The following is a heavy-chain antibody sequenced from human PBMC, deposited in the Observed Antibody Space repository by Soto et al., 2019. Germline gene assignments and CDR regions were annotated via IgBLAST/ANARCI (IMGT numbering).Heavy chain of an antibody. CDR2: IYYSGST. CDR3: ARAVPYYYDSSGYYLQGLYYFDY. CDR1: GGSISSGGYY. D-gene: IGHD3-22*01. V-gene: IGHV4-31*03. Sequence: SETLSLTCTVSGGSISSGGYYWSWIRQHPGKGLEWIRYIYYSGSTYYNPSLKSRVTISVDTSKNQFSLKLSSVTAADTAVYYCARAVPYYYDSSGYYLQGLYYFDYWSQGTLVTVS. J-gene: IGHJ4*02.